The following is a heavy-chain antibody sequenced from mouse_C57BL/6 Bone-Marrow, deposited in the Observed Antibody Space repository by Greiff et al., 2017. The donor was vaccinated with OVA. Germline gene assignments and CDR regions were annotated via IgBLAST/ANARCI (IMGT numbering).Heavy chain of an antibody. CDR3: ARGGYSNPYYYAMDY. CDR2: IYPGSGNT. Sequence: QVQLQQSGAELVRPGASVKLSCKASGYTFPDYYINWVKQRPGQGLEWIARIYPGSGNTYYNEKFKGKATLTAEKSSSTAYMQLSSLTSEDSAVYFCARGGYSNPYYYAMDYWGQGTSVTVSS. J-gene: IGHJ4*01. D-gene: IGHD2-5*01. V-gene: IGHV1-76*01. CDR1: GYTFPDYY.